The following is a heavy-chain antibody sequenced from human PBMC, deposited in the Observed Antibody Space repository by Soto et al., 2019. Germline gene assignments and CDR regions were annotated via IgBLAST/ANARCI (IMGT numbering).Heavy chain of an antibody. CDR3: SRVRPNYDILTGYYIEPYYYSGMYV. Sequence: GGSLRLSCTASGFTFGDYTMSWFRQAPGTGLEWLGFIRRKAYGGTTEDAASVKGRFTISRDDSKNIAYLQMNSLKTEDTAVYYCSRVRPNYDILTGYYIEPYYYSGMYVWGQGTTVTVSS. CDR2: IRRKAYGGTT. J-gene: IGHJ6*02. CDR1: GFTFGDYT. D-gene: IGHD3-9*01. V-gene: IGHV3-49*03.